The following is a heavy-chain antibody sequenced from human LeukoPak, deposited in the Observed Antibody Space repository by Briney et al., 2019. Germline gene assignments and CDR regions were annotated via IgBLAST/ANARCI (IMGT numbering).Heavy chain of an antibody. CDR2: IYYSGST. V-gene: IGHV4-39*01. CDR1: GGSISSSSYY. D-gene: IGHD3-22*01. J-gene: IGHJ4*02. Sequence: PSETLSLTCTVSGGSISSSSYYWGWIRQPPGKGLEWIGSIYYSGSTYYNPSLKSRVTISVDTSKNQFSLNLSSVTAADTAVYYCARLYYDSSGYYQIRYFDYWGQGTLVTVSS. CDR3: ARLYYDSSGYYQIRYFDY.